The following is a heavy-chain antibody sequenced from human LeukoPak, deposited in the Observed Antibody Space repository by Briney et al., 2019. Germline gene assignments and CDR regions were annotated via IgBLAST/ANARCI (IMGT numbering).Heavy chain of an antibody. J-gene: IGHJ4*02. CDR2: ISIGSTYI. CDR1: GTTFSRYS. CDR3: AGDFPASGDY. D-gene: IGHD2/OR15-2a*01. Sequence: GGSLRLSCAASGTTFSRYSMNWVRQAPGKGLEWVSSISIGSTYIYYADSVKGRFTISRDNAKNSLYLQMNSLRAEDTAVYYCAGDFPASGDYWGQGTLVTVSS. V-gene: IGHV3-21*01.